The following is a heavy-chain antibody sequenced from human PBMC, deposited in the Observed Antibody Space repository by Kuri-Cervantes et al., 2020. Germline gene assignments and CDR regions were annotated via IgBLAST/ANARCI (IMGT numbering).Heavy chain of an antibody. J-gene: IGHJ4*02. Sequence: GESLKISCAASGFTFSSYSMNWVRQATGKGLEWVSAIGTAGDTYYPGSVKGRFTISRENAKNSLYLQVNSLRAEDTAVYYCARGGDVHGGNFDYWGQGTLITVSS. CDR3: ARGGDVHGGNFDY. CDR2: IGTAGDT. V-gene: IGHV3-13*01. CDR1: GFTFSSYS. D-gene: IGHD3-16*01.